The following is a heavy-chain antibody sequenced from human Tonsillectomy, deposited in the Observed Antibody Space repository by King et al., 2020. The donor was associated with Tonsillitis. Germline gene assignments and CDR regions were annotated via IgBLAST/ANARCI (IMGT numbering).Heavy chain of an antibody. CDR3: AKDINNYYNFWCGNVGGLDV. Sequence: VQLVESGGVVVQPGGSLRLSCAASGFTFDDYTMHWVRQAPGKGLEWVSLITWDGGSNYYADSVKGRFTISRDNSKNSLYLQMNSLRTEDTALYYCAKDINNYYNFWCGNVGGLDVWGQGTTVTVSS. D-gene: IGHD3-3*01. J-gene: IGHJ6*02. CDR2: ITWDGGSN. V-gene: IGHV3-43*01. CDR1: GFTFDDYT.